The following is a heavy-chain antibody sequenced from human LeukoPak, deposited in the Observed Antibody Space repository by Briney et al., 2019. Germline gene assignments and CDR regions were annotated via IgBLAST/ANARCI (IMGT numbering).Heavy chain of an antibody. D-gene: IGHD4-17*01. J-gene: IGHJ3*02. CDR1: GYSFTSYW. CDR2: IYPGDSDT. CDR3: ARPTTVIPDAFDI. Sequence: GESLKISCKGSGYSFTSYWIGWVRQMPGKGLEWMGIIYPGDSDTRYSPSFQGQVTISADKSVSTAYLQWSSLKASDTAMYYCARPTTVIPDAFDIWGQGTMVTVSS. V-gene: IGHV5-51*01.